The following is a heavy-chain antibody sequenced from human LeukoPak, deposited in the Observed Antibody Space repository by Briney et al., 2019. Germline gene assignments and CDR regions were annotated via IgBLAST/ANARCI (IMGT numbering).Heavy chain of an antibody. Sequence: ASVKVSCKASGGTFSSYAISWVRQAPRQGLEWMGGIIPIFGTANYAQKFQGRVTITADESTSTAYMELSSLRSEDTAVYYCARVNTGYTAMAPFDIWGQGTMVTVSS. CDR3: ARVNTGYTAMAPFDI. V-gene: IGHV1-69*13. D-gene: IGHD5-18*01. CDR2: IIPIFGTA. J-gene: IGHJ3*02. CDR1: GGTFSSYA.